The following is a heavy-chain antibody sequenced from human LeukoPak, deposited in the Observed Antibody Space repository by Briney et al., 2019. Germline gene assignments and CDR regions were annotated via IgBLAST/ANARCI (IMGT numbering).Heavy chain of an antibody. CDR2: INHSGST. CDR3: ARVKKSLAVAGSIDY. Sequence: SETLSLTCAVYGGSFSGYSWSWIRQPPGKGLEWIGEINHSGSTNYNPSLKSRVTISVDTSKNQFSLTLTSVTAADTAVYYCARVKKSLAVAGSIDYWGQGTLVTVSS. J-gene: IGHJ4*02. D-gene: IGHD6-19*01. V-gene: IGHV4-34*01. CDR1: GGSFSGYS.